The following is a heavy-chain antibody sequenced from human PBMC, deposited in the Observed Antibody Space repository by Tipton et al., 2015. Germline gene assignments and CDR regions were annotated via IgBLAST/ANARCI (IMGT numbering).Heavy chain of an antibody. CDR2: ISYTDGA. V-gene: IGHV4-61*01. CDR1: GGSVTSGSYY. J-gene: IGHJ6*02. Sequence: TLSLTCTVSGGSVTSGSYYWSWIRQPPGKGLEWIGYISYTDGAHYNPALKSRVTISVDTSKNQFSLKMSSVTAADTAVYFCVRDLEHGMDVWGQGTTVTVS. CDR3: VRDLEHGMDV.